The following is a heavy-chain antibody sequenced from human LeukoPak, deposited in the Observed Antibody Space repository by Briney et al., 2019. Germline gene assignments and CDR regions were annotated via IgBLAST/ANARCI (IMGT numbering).Heavy chain of an antibody. CDR2: ISGSGGST. CDR3: AKGFGVVIMAGEDY. J-gene: IGHJ4*02. CDR1: GFTFSSYA. D-gene: IGHD3-3*01. Sequence: TGGSLRLSCAASGFTFSSYAMSWVRQAPGKGLEWVSAISGSGGSTYYADSVKGRLTISRDNSKNTLYLRVNSLRAEDTAVYYCAKGFGVVIMAGEDYWGQGTLVTVSS. V-gene: IGHV3-23*01.